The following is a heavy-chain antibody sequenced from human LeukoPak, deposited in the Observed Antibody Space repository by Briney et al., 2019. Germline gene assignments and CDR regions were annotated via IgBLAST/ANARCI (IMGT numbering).Heavy chain of an antibody. V-gene: IGHV4-39*02. J-gene: IGHJ5*02. CDR3: ARDPRRSQYYDFWSGYTGWFDP. D-gene: IGHD3-3*01. CDR1: GGSISSSSYY. Sequence: PSETLSLTCTVSGGSISSSSYYWGWIRQPPGKGLEWIGSIYYSGSTYYNPSLKSRVTISVDTSKNQFSLKLSSVTAADTAVYYCARDPRRSQYYDFWSGYTGWFDPWGQGTLVTVSS. CDR2: IYYSGST.